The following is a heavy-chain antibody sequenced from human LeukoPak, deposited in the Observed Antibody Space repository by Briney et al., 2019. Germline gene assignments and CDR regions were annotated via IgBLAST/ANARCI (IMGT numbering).Heavy chain of an antibody. Sequence: GGSLRLSCAASGVMFPSYWMTWVRQAPGKGLGWVANIKQDGSEKYYVDSVKGRFTISRDNAKNPVYLQMNSLRAEDTAVYYCARRHHFGFLDSWGQGTLVTVSS. CDR2: IKQDGSEK. D-gene: IGHD3-10*01. CDR3: ARRHHFGFLDS. CDR1: GVMFPSYW. V-gene: IGHV3-7*04. J-gene: IGHJ4*02.